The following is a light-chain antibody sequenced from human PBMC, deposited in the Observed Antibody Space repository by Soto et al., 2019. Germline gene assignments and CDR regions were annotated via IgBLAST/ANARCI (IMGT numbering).Light chain of an antibody. Sequence: DIQMTQSPSSLSASVGDRVTITCRASQSISSYLNWYQQKPGKAPKLLIYAASSLQSGVPSRFSGSVSGTEFPLTISSLQPEDCATYYCQQSYSTPPTFGQGTKLEIK. CDR2: AAS. J-gene: IGKJ2*01. V-gene: IGKV1-39*01. CDR1: QSISSY. CDR3: QQSYSTPPT.